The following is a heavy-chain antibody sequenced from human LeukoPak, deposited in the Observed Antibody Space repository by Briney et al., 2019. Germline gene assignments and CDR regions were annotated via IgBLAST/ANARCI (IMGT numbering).Heavy chain of an antibody. D-gene: IGHD3-10*01. J-gene: IGHJ4*02. CDR3: ARDHYVLLWFGESPPAFDY. Sequence: PGGSLRLSCAASGFIFSSYGMHWVRQAPGKGLEWVAFIRYDGSNTYYADSVKGRFTISRDNSKNTLYLQMNSLGAEDTAVYYCARDHYVLLWFGESPPAFDYWGQGTLVTVSS. CDR2: IRYDGSNT. CDR1: GFIFSSYG. V-gene: IGHV3-30*02.